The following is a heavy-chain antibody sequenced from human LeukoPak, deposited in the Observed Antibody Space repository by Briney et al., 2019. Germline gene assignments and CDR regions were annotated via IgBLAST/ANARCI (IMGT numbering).Heavy chain of an antibody. CDR1: GFTFTDHY. V-gene: IGHV3-11*01. Sequence: PGGSPRLSCAASGFTFTDHYMSWIRQAPGKGLEWISYTSDSGGTIHYADSVKGRFTISRDNAKNSLYLQTNSLRAEDTAVYYCARGAGPLFDPWGQGTLVTVSS. J-gene: IGHJ5*02. CDR3: ARGAGPLFDP. CDR2: TSDSGGTI.